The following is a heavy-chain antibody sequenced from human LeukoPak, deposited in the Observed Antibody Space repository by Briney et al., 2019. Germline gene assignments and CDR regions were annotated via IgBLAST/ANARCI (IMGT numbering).Heavy chain of an antibody. CDR1: GFTFSSYE. V-gene: IGHV3-48*01. J-gene: IGHJ4*02. D-gene: IGHD3-22*01. Sequence: PGGSLRLSCAASGFTFSSYEMNWVRQAPGKGLEWVSYISSSSSTIYYADSVKGRFTISRDNAKNSLYLQMNSLRAEDTAVYYCARDHYYDSSGYPMDIDYWGQGTLVTVSS. CDR2: ISSSSSTI. CDR3: ARDHYYDSSGYPMDIDY.